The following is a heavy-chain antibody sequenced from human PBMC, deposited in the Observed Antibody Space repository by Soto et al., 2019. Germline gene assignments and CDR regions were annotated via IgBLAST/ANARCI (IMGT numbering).Heavy chain of an antibody. V-gene: IGHV3-21*01. J-gene: IGHJ4*02. CDR1: GFTFSTYS. CDR2: INTASYI. Sequence: EVLLVESGGGLVKPGGSLRLSCAASGFTFSTYSMNWVRQAPGKGLECVSSINTASYIYYADSVKGRFTISRDDAKNSLYLQMNSLRDEDTAVYYCAREGGYCNGGGCRYFDYWGQGTLVTVSS. CDR3: AREGGYCNGGGCRYFDY. D-gene: IGHD2-15*01.